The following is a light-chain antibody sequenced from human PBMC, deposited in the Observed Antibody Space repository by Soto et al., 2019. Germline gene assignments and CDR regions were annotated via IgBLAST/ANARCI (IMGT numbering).Light chain of an antibody. J-gene: IGLJ3*02. V-gene: IGLV2-8*01. CDR1: SGDVGRYTY. CDR3: SSYAGSNNLV. Sequence: QPVLTQPRSVSGSPGQSVAISCTGTSGDVGRYTYVSWYQHHPGKAPKFLIYEVSRRPFGVPDRFSGSKSGNTASLTVSGLQAEDEADYYCSSYAGSNNLVFGGGTKLTVL. CDR2: EVS.